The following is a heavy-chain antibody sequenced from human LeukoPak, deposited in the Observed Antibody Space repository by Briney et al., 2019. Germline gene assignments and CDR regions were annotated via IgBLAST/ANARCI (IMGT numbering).Heavy chain of an antibody. CDR1: AYTFNNYW. CDR3: ARRRQAGQSYFDS. Sequence: KVGESLQISCKGSAYTFNNYWIGWVRQLPGKGLEWMGIIYPSDSDTRYSPSFQGQVTFSADKSSNTAYLQWSNLRASDTAVYYCARRRQAGQSYFDSWGQGTLVTVSS. V-gene: IGHV5-51*01. J-gene: IGHJ4*02. CDR2: IYPSDSDT.